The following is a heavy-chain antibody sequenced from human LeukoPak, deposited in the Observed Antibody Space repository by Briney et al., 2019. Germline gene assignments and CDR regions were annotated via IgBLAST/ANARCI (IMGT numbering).Heavy chain of an antibody. V-gene: IGHV3-23*01. CDR2: ISGSGGST. J-gene: IGHJ6*04. CDR1: GFTFSSYA. D-gene: IGHD3-10*01. Sequence: GGSLRLSCAASGFTFSSYAMSWVRQAPGKGLEWVSAISGSGGSTYYADSMKGRFTISRDNSKNTLYLQMNSLRAEDTAVYYCAKDGPYYGSGSYYRYYGMDVWGKGTTVTVSS. CDR3: AKDGPYYGSGSYYRYYGMDV.